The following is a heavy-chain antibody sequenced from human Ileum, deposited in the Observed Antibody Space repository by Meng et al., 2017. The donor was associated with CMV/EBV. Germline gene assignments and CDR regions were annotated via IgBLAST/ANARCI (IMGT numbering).Heavy chain of an antibody. J-gene: IGHJ6*02. V-gene: IGHV3-21*01. Sequence: GGSLRLSCAASGFTFTRYSMNWVRQAPGKGLEWVSSISSSSSYIYYADSVKGRFTISRDNAKNSLYLQMTSLRAEDTAVYYCARDSDFWSGYYIPYYYYGMDVWGQGTTVTVSS. CDR3: ARDSDFWSGYYIPYYYYGMDV. CDR1: GFTFTRYS. D-gene: IGHD3-3*01. CDR2: ISSSSSYI.